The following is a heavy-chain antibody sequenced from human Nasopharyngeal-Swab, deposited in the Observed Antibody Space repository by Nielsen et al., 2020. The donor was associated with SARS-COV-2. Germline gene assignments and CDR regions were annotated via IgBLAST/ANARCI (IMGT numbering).Heavy chain of an antibody. V-gene: IGHV3-30-3*01. D-gene: IGHD4-17*01. Sequence: GESLKISCAASGFTFSSYAMHWVRQAPGKGLEWVAVISYDGSNKYYADSVKGRFTISRDNSKNTLYLQMNSLRAEDTAVYYCARTTVTTDPGDYWGQGTLVTVSS. CDR2: ISYDGSNK. CDR3: ARTTVTTDPGDY. J-gene: IGHJ4*02. CDR1: GFTFSSYA.